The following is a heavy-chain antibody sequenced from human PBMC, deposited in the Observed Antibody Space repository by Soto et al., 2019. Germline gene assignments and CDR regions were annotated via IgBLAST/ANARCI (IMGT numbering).Heavy chain of an antibody. Sequence: QVQLQESGPGLVKPSETLSLTCTVSGGSISNVNYCWSWIRQSPDKGLEWIGHIDNGGSTYNNPSLMRRVPTSADPSMNQFPPPLSSVRAAYTAVSSCASRPSGDKVDYWGQGTLVTVSS. CDR2: IDNGGST. CDR1: GGSISNVNYC. J-gene: IGHJ4*02. CDR3: ASRPSGDKVDY. V-gene: IGHV4-30-4*01. D-gene: IGHD7-27*01.